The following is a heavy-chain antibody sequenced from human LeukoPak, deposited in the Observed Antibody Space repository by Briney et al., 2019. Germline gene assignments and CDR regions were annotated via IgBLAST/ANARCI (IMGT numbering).Heavy chain of an antibody. V-gene: IGHV4-34*01. J-gene: IGHJ3*02. Sequence: SETLSLTCAVYGGSFSGYYWSWIRQPPGKGLEWIGEINHSGSTNYNPSLKSRVTISVDTSKNQFSLKLSSVTAADTAVYYCARRTAYYYGSEAFDIWGQGTVVTVSS. CDR2: INHSGST. CDR3: ARRTAYYYGSEAFDI. CDR1: GGSFSGYY. D-gene: IGHD3-10*01.